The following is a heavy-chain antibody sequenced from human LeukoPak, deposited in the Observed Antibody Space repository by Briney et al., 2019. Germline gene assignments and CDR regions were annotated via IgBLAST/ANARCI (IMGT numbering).Heavy chain of an antibody. CDR3: ATDRGWRTSGYYLYYFEY. D-gene: IGHD3-3*01. Sequence: GGSLRLSCAASGFTFSSYSMNWVRQAPGKGLECVANIKEDEREKYYVDSVRGRFTISRDNTMNSLYLQMSSLRAEDTAVYYCATDRGWRTSGYYLYYFEYWGQGTLVTYSS. V-gene: IGHV3-7*01. CDR1: GFTFSSYS. J-gene: IGHJ4*02. CDR2: IKEDEREK.